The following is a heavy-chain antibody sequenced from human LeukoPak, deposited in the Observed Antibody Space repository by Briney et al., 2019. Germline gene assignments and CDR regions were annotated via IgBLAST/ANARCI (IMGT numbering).Heavy chain of an antibody. CDR1: VSSNY. V-gene: IGHV3-53*04. CDR3: ATDGDYWGSLDF. D-gene: IGHD7-27*01. CDR2: IYTSST. Sequence: GGSLRLSCATSVSSNYMTWVRQAPGKGLEWVSVIYTSSTYYADSVKGRFTISRHKSGNTMYLQMNSLRVEDTAVYYCATDGDYWGSLDFRGQGTLVTVSS. J-gene: IGHJ4*02.